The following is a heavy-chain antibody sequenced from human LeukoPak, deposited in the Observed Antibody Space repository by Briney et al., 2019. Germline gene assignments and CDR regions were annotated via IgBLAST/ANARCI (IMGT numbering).Heavy chain of an antibody. CDR3: AKTQMTTVTTVYNWLDP. V-gene: IGHV3-23*01. CDR2: ISGSGGST. J-gene: IGHJ5*02. Sequence: GGSLRLSCAASGFTFSSYAMSWVRQAPGKGLEWVSAISGSGGSTYYADSVKGRFTISRDNSKNTLYLQMNSLRAEDTAVYYCAKTQMTTVTTVYNWLDPWGQGTLVTVSS. CDR1: GFTFSSYA. D-gene: IGHD4-11*01.